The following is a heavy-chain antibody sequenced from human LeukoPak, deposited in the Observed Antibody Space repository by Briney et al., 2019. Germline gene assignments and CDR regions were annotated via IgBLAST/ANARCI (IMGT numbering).Heavy chain of an antibody. CDR2: INPNSGGT. CDR1: GYTFTGYY. V-gene: IGHV1-2*02. CDR3: ARGVPVTTLHAFDI. D-gene: IGHD4-17*01. Sequence: ASVKVSCKASGYTFTGYYMHWVRQAPGQGLEWMGWINPNSGGTNYAQKFQGRVTMTRDTSISTAYMELSRLRSDDTAVYYCARGVPVTTLHAFDIWGQGTMVTVSS. J-gene: IGHJ3*02.